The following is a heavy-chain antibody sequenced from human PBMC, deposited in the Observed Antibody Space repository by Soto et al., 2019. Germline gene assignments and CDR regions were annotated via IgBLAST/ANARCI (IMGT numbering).Heavy chain of an antibody. Sequence: SETLSLTCTVSGGSISSGGYYWSWIRQHPGKGLEWIGYIYYSGSTYYNPSLKSRVTISVDTSKNQFSLKLSSVTAADTAVYYCARDSTLPITIFGVVDPSAYYGMDVWGQGTTVTVSS. CDR3: ARDSTLPITIFGVVDPSAYYGMDV. D-gene: IGHD3-3*01. J-gene: IGHJ6*02. CDR1: GGSISSGGYY. V-gene: IGHV4-31*03. CDR2: IYYSGST.